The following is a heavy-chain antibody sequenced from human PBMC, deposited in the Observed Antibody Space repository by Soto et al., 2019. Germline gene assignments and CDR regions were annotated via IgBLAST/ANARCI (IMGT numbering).Heavy chain of an antibody. Sequence: QVQLQQWGAGLLKPSETLSLTCAVYGGSFSSYYWSWIRQPPGKGLEWNGEINHSGSTNYNPSLKSRVTISVDTSKNQFSLKLSSVTAADTAVYYCARGRHGITGTQRRPLDYWGQGTLVTVSS. CDR1: GGSFSSYY. D-gene: IGHD1-7*01. J-gene: IGHJ4*02. CDR3: ARGRHGITGTQRRPLDY. V-gene: IGHV4-34*01. CDR2: INHSGST.